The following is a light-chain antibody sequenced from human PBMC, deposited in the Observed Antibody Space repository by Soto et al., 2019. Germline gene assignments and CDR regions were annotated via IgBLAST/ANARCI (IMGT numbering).Light chain of an antibody. J-gene: IGLJ3*02. CDR1: SGHSSYA. V-gene: IGLV4-69*01. Sequence: QPVLTQSPSASASLGASVKLTCTLSSGHSSYAIAGHQQQPEKGPRYLMKVNSDGSHSKGDGIPDRFSGSSSGAERYRTSSSLQSEDEADYYCQNWGTGLGVFGGGTKLTVL. CDR2: VNSDGSH. CDR3: QNWGTGLGV.